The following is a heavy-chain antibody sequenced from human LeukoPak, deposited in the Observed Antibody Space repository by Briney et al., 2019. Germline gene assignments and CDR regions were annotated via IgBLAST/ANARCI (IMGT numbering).Heavy chain of an antibody. J-gene: IGHJ4*02. V-gene: IGHV1-24*01. CDR1: GYTLTELS. Sequence: ASVKVSCKVSGYTLTELSMHWVRQAPGKGLEWMGGFDPEDGETIYAQKFQGRVTITADESTSTAYMELSSLRSEDTAVYYCASGSSSWGPSHYWGQGTLVTVSS. D-gene: IGHD6-13*01. CDR2: FDPEDGET. CDR3: ASGSSSWGPSHY.